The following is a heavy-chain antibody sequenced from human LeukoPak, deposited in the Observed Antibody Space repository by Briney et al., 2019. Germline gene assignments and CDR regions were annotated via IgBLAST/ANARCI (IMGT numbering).Heavy chain of an antibody. J-gene: IGHJ6*02. D-gene: IGHD6-13*01. V-gene: IGHV1-18*01. Sequence: ASVKVSCKASGYTFTSYGISWVRQAPGQGLEWMGWISAYNGNTNYAQKLQGRVTMTTDTSTSTAYMELRSLRSDDTAVYYCARDSGYSSSWSTSKYYYYGMDVWGRGTTVTVSS. CDR2: ISAYNGNT. CDR3: ARDSGYSSSWSTSKYYYYGMDV. CDR1: GYTFTSYG.